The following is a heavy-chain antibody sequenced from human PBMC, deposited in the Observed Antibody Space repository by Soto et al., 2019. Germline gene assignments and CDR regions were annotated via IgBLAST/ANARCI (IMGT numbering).Heavy chain of an antibody. CDR3: TRVVDTAKLHYYYYGMDV. D-gene: IGHD5-18*01. CDR1: GFTFGDYA. V-gene: IGHV3-49*03. Sequence: GGSLRLSCTASGFTFGDYAMSWFRQAPGKGLEWVGFIRSKAYGGTTEYAASVKGGFTISRDDSKSIAYLQMNSLKTEDTAVYYCTRVVDTAKLHYYYYGMDVWGQGTTVTVSS. CDR2: IRSKAYGGTT. J-gene: IGHJ6*02.